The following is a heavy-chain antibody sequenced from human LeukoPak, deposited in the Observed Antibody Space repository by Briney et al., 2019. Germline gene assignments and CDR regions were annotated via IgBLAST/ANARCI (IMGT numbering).Heavy chain of an antibody. CDR1: GDSVSRNSVA. J-gene: IGHJ5*02. D-gene: IGHD3-10*01. CDR3: ARVEYFGSRSYRFDP. V-gene: IGHV6-1*01. Sequence: SQSLSLTCAISGDSVSRNSVAWNWIRQSPSRGLEWLGRTYYRSKWYKEYAASVRSRITISPDTSKNQFSPQLNSVTPEDTAVYYCARVEYFGSRSYRFDPWGQGTLVTVSS. CDR2: TYYRSKWYK.